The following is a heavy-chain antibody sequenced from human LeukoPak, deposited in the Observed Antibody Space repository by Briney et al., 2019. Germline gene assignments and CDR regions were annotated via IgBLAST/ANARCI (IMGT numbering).Heavy chain of an antibody. V-gene: IGHV4-4*07. CDR3: ASGYSGYDWPRPFDY. J-gene: IGHJ4*02. CDR2: IYTSGST. D-gene: IGHD5-12*01. CDR1: GGSISSYY. Sequence: PSETLSLTCSVSGGSISSYYWSSIRQPAGKGLEWIERIYTSGSTNYNPSLKSRVTMSVDTSNNQSSLKLSAETAADTAVYYCASGYSGYDWPRPFDYWGQGTLVTVSS.